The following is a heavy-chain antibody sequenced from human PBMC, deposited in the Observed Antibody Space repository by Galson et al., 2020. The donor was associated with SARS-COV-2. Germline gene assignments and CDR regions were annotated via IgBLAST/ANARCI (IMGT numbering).Heavy chain of an antibody. J-gene: IGHJ4*02. CDR2: ISGSGSVI. V-gene: IGHV3-48*03. CDR3: ARRGTFNYDSSGFYYLSYFDN. CDR1: GFTFRNYE. D-gene: IGHD3-22*01. Sequence: GGSLRLSCAASGFTFRNYEMNWVRQAPGKGLEWLSYISGSGSVIFYADSVRGRFIASRDNDKNSLYLQMNSLRAEDTAVYYCARRGTFNYDSSGFYYLSYFDNWGRGTLVTVSS.